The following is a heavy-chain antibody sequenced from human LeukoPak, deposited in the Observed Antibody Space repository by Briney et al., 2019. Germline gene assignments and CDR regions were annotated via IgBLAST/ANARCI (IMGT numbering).Heavy chain of an antibody. Sequence: QSGGSLRLSCATSGFTLSNYAMSWVRQAPGKGLEWVSSFSGGSDTTYSAESAKGRFAISRDNCKNTLYLQMDSLRAGDTAVYYCAKDGGGFIVGATFDYWGQGTLVTVSS. D-gene: IGHD1-26*01. J-gene: IGHJ4*02. CDR1: GFTLSNYA. CDR3: AKDGGGFIVGATFDY. CDR2: FSGGSDTT. V-gene: IGHV3-23*01.